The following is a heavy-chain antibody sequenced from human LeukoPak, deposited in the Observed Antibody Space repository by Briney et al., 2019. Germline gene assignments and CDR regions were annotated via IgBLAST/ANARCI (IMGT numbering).Heavy chain of an antibody. CDR1: GASISSGGYY. CDR2: ISYSGDT. CDR3: ARGYYGSGSYSSFDY. Sequence: SQTLSLTCTVSGASISSGGYYWNWIRQHPGKGLEWIGYISYSGDTYYSPSLMSRPTTSIDTSKNQFSLKLSSVTAADTAVYYCARGYYGSGSYSSFDYWGQGTLVTVSS. D-gene: IGHD3-10*01. V-gene: IGHV4-31*03. J-gene: IGHJ4*02.